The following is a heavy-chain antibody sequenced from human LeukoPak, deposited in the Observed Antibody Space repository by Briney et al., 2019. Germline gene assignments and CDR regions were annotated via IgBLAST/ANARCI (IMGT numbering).Heavy chain of an antibody. D-gene: IGHD2-21*02. CDR3: AREGPGSYPAHIVVVTALDY. J-gene: IGHJ4*02. CDR1: GYTFTSYG. Sequence: GASVKVSCKASGYTFTSYGISWVRQAPGQGLEWMGWISAYNGNTNYAQKLQGRVTMTTDTSTSTAYMELRSLRSDDTAVYYWAREGPGSYPAHIVVVTALDYWGQGTLVTVSS. V-gene: IGHV1-18*01. CDR2: ISAYNGNT.